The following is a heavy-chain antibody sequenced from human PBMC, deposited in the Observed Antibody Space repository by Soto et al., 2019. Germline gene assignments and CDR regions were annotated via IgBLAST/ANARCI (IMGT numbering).Heavy chain of an antibody. D-gene: IGHD2-2*01. CDR3: ARGVGSPSVGQLLQQNYYYYYMDV. V-gene: IGHV1-69*02. J-gene: IGHJ6*03. Sequence: GASVKVSCKASGGTFSSYTISWVRQAPGQGLEWMGRIIPILGIANYAQKFQGRVTITADKSTSTAYMELSSLRSEDTAVYYCARGVGSPSVGQLLQQNYYYYYMDVWGKGTTVTVSS. CDR1: GGTFSSYT. CDR2: IIPILGIA.